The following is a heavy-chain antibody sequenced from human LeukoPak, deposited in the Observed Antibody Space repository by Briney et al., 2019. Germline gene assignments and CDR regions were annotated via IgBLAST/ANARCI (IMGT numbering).Heavy chain of an antibody. CDR3: ARDEAHYYDSSGPRGYFDY. CDR2: ISSSSSYI. Sequence: GGPLRLSCAASGFTFSSYSMNWVRQAPGKGLEWVSSISSSSSYIYYADSVKGRFTISRDNSKNTLYLQMNSLRAEDTAVYYCARDEAHYYDSSGPRGYFDYWGQGTLVTVSS. V-gene: IGHV3-21*01. J-gene: IGHJ4*02. CDR1: GFTFSSYS. D-gene: IGHD3-22*01.